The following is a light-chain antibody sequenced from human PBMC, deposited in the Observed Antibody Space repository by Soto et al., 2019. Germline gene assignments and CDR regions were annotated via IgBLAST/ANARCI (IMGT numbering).Light chain of an antibody. V-gene: IGKV1-5*03. J-gene: IGKJ4*01. Sequence: DIQVTRPPCTLSESIGDRVTITCRASQTISSWLAWYQQKPGKAPKLLIYKASTLKSGVPSRFSGSGSGTDFSLTISRLEPEDFAVYCCQQYGSLVPGLTFSGVTKV. CDR2: KAS. CDR3: QQYGSLVPGLT. CDR1: QTISSW.